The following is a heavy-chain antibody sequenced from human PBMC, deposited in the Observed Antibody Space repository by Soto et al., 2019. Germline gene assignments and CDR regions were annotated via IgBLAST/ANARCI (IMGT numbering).Heavy chain of an antibody. V-gene: IGHV1-18*04. J-gene: IGHJ6*02. CDR1: GYTFTSYG. CDR2: ISAYNGNT. D-gene: IGHD2-2*01. CDR3: ARAYCSSTSCRPRYYYYYYGRDV. Sequence: ASVKVSCKASGYTFTSYGISWVRQAPGQGLEWMGWISAYNGNTNYAQKLQGRVTMTTDTSTSTAYMELRSLRSDDTAVYYCARAYCSSTSCRPRYYYYYYGRDVWGQGTTVTVSS.